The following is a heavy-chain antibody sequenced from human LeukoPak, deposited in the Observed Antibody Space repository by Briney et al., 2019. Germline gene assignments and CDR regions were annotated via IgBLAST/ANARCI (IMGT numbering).Heavy chain of an antibody. CDR1: GFTFSSYA. V-gene: IGHV3-23*01. D-gene: IGHD3-22*01. CDR3: AKGSYYDSSGSFYFDY. J-gene: IGHJ4*02. CDR2: ISGSGDNT. Sequence: GGSLGLSCAASGFTFSSYAMSWVRQAPGKGLEWVSGISGSGDNTYYADSVKGRFTISRDHSKNTLYVQVNSLGTEDTAAYYCAKGSYYDSSGSFYFDYWGQGTLVTVSS.